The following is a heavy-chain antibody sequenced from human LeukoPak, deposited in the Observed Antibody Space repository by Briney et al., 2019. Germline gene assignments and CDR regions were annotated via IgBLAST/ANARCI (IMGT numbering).Heavy chain of an antibody. CDR3: ARGPRGKYQLLSATLDWFDP. D-gene: IGHD2-2*01. Sequence: GGSLRLSCAASGFTFSSYSMNWVRQAPGKGLEWVSSISSSSSYIYYADSVKGRFTISRDNAKNSLYLQMNSLRAEDRAVYYCARGPRGKYQLLSATLDWFDPWGQGTLVTVSS. CDR1: GFTFSSYS. V-gene: IGHV3-21*01. J-gene: IGHJ5*02. CDR2: ISSSSSYI.